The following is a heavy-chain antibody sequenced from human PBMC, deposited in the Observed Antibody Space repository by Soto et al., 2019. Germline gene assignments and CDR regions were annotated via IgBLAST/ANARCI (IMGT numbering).Heavy chain of an antibody. CDR2: IFYSGIT. J-gene: IGHJ4*02. D-gene: IGHD6-19*01. CDR1: GGSISGHY. Sequence: SETLSLTCTVSGGSISGHYWSWIRQSPGEGREWIGYIFYSGITNYNPSLKSRVTISVDTSRNQFSLRMSSVTAAATAVYFCARVGSSGWAPDYWSQGTLVTVSS. CDR3: ARVGSSGWAPDY. V-gene: IGHV4-59*11.